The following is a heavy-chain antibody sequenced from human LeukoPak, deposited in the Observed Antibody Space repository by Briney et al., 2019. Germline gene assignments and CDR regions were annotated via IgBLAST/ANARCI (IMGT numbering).Heavy chain of an antibody. J-gene: IGHJ4*02. V-gene: IGHV4-59*08. CDR1: GGSISHYY. Sequence: SETLSLTCTVSGGSISHYYWSWIRQPPGKGLEWIGYIYYSGSTNYNPSLKSRVTISVDTSKNQFSLKLSSVTAADTAVYYCARETPRQYDFWSGAFDYWGQGTLVTVSS. D-gene: IGHD3-3*01. CDR2: IYYSGST. CDR3: ARETPRQYDFWSGAFDY.